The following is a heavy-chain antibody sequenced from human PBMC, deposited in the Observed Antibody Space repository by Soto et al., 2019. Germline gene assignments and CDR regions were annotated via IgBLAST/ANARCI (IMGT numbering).Heavy chain of an antibody. D-gene: IGHD2-15*01. V-gene: IGHV4-59*08. Sequence: SETLSLTCTVSGGSISSYYWSWIRQPPGKGLEWIGYIYYSGSTNYNPSLKSRVTISVDTSNNQFSLKLSSVTAADTAVYYCARHNTDGVIVVVPHAFDIWGQGTMVTVSS. CDR2: IYYSGST. CDR3: ARHNTDGVIVVVPHAFDI. CDR1: GGSISSYY. J-gene: IGHJ3*02.